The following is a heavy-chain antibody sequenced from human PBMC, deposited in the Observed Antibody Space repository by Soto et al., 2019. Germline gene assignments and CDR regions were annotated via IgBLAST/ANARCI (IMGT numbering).Heavy chain of an antibody. D-gene: IGHD1-26*01. V-gene: IGHV3-23*01. CDR2: ISGSGGST. CDR3: ARGGSGSYYGY. Sequence: EVQLLESGGGLVQPGGSLRLSCAASGFTFSSYAMRWVRQAPGKGLEWVSAISGSGGSTYYADSVKGRFTISRDNSKNTLYLQVNSRRGDDTAVCDCARGGSGSYYGYWGQGALVTVSS. CDR1: GFTFSSYA. J-gene: IGHJ4*02.